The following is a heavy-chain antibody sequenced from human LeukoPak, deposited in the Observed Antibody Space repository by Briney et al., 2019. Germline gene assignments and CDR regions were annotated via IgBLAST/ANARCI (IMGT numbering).Heavy chain of an antibody. D-gene: IGHD3-10*01. V-gene: IGHV3-23*01. Sequence: GGSLRLSCAASGFTFSSYAMTWVRQAPGKGLECVSAISDTGADTYYAESVKGRFTISRDNSKITVYLQMNSLRAEDTAVYYCAKPHYSGSGSYSREDYWGQGTQVTVSS. CDR3: AKPHYSGSGSYSREDY. CDR1: GFTFSSYA. CDR2: ISDTGADT. J-gene: IGHJ4*02.